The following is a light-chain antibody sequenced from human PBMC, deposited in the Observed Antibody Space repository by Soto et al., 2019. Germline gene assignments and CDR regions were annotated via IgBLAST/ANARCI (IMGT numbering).Light chain of an antibody. CDR3: QHYNNWPPWT. J-gene: IGKJ1*01. CDR2: GAS. CDR1: QRISSN. V-gene: IGKV3-15*01. Sequence: EVVMTQSPATLSVSPGERATLSCRASQRISSNFAWYQQRRGQAPRLLIYGASTRAPGIPARFSGSGSETEFTLTISSLQSEDVAVYYCQHYNNWPPWTFGQGTKVEIK.